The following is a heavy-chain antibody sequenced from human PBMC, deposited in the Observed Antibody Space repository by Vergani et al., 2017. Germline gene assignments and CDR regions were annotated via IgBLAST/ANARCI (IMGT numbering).Heavy chain of an antibody. CDR1: GFTFSSYG. J-gene: IGHJ4*02. D-gene: IGHD2-2*01. V-gene: IGHV3-30*03. CDR2: ISYDGSNK. CDR3: ARNNQLPLRRGVLDY. Sequence: VQLVESGGGLVQPGGSLRLSCAASGFTFSSYGMHWVRQAPGKGLEWVAVISYDGSNKYYADSVKGRFTISRDNSKNTLYLQMNSLRAEDTAVYYCARNNQLPLRRGVLDYWGQGTLVTVSS.